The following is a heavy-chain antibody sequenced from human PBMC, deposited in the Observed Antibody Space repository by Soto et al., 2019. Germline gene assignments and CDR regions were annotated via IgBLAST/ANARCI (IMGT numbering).Heavy chain of an antibody. CDR2: ISTNGGST. V-gene: IGHV3-64D*06. CDR1: GFTFSSYA. Sequence: GALRLSCSASGFTFSSYAMHWVRQAPGKGLEYVSSISTNGGSTHYADSVKGRFTISRDNSKNTQYLQMSSLRADDTAVYYCVKGEYYYDSSGYYPFDYWGQGTLVTVSS. D-gene: IGHD3-22*01. CDR3: VKGEYYYDSSGYYPFDY. J-gene: IGHJ4*02.